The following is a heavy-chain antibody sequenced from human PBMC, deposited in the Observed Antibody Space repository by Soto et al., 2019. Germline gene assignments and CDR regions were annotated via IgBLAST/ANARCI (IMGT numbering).Heavy chain of an antibody. V-gene: IGHV3-30*18. J-gene: IGHJ4*02. CDR2: ISYDGSEK. CDR3: AKSPNFYCSSPNCYKYYFDH. D-gene: IGHD2-2*02. Sequence: PGGSLRFSCAASGFTFNTYGMHWVRQAPGKGLEWVAVISYDGSEKYYVDSVKGRFTISKDNSKNTLYLQMNSLRPEETAVYYCAKSPNFYCSSPNCYKYYFDHWGQGTRVTVSS. CDR1: GFTFNTYG.